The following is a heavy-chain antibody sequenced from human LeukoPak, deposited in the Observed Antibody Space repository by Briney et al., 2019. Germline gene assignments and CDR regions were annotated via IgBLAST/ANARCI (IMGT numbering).Heavy chain of an antibody. D-gene: IGHD3-22*01. Sequence: PSETLSLTCTVSGGSISSYYWTWIRQPPGKGLEWMGYISYSGSTNYNPSLKSRVTISVDTSKNQFSLKLSSVTAADTAVYYCARLYYYDSSGYSYYFDYWGQGTLVTVSS. CDR3: ARLYYYDSSGYSYYFDY. V-gene: IGHV4-59*08. CDR1: GGSISSYY. CDR2: ISYSGST. J-gene: IGHJ4*02.